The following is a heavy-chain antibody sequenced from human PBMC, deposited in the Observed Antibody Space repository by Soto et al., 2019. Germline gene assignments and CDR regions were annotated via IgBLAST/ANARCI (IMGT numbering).Heavy chain of an antibody. CDR3: AGSPDDPSIAADYYYMDV. V-gene: IGHV5-51*01. D-gene: IGHD6-6*01. CDR1: GYSFTSYW. CDR2: IYPGDSDT. J-gene: IGHJ6*03. Sequence: GESLKISCKGSGYSFTSYWIGWVRQMPGKGLEWMGIIYPGDSDTRYSPSFQGQGTISADRSLTTAYLQWSGLKASDTAMYYCAGSPDDPSIAADYYYMDVWGKGTTVTVSS.